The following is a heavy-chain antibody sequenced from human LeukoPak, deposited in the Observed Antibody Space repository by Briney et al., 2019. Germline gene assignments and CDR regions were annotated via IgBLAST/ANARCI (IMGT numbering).Heavy chain of an antibody. CDR3: VKDRGGDSVLDY. J-gene: IGHJ4*02. CDR1: GFAFSRYG. D-gene: IGHD4-17*01. V-gene: IGHV3-64*05. CDR2: ISSSGGST. Sequence: GGSLRLSCSASGFAFSRYGMHWVRQAPGKGLEYVSSISSSGGSTNYADSVKGRFTISRDNSKNTLYVDMSSLRPEDTAVYYCVKDRGGDSVLDYWGQGTLVTVSS.